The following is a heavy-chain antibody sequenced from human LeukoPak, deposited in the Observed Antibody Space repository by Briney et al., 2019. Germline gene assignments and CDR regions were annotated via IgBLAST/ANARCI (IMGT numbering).Heavy chain of an antibody. CDR3: AVGYCSSTSCVYYFDY. V-gene: IGHV1-24*01. D-gene: IGHD2-2*01. CDR2: FDPEDGET. Sequence: ASVKVSCKVSGYTLTELSMHLVRQAPGKGLEWMGGFDPEDGETIYAQKFQGRVTMTEDTSTDTAYMELSSLRSEDTAVYYCAVGYCSSTSCVYYFDYWGQGTLVTVSS. J-gene: IGHJ4*02. CDR1: GYTLTELS.